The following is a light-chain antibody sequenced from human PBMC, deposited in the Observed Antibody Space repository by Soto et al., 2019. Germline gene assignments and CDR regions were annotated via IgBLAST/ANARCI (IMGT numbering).Light chain of an antibody. Sequence: DIQMTQSPSSLSASVGDRVTITCRASQSISSYLYWYQQNPGKAPKLLIYAASSLQTGVPSRFSGSGFGTDITLTISSLQPEYFASYYCQRSYSNRWTFGQGTKVEIK. CDR3: QRSYSNRWT. J-gene: IGKJ1*01. V-gene: IGKV1-39*01. CDR2: AAS. CDR1: QSISSY.